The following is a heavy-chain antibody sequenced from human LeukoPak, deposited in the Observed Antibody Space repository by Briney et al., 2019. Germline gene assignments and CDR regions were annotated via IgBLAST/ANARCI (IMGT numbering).Heavy chain of an antibody. CDR1: GGSISSYY. CDR2: INHSGST. CDR3: ARGSKEGGVDH. D-gene: IGHD3-16*01. J-gene: IGHJ4*02. Sequence: PSETLSLTCTVSGGSISSYYWSWIRQPPGKGLEWIGEINHSGSTNYNPSLKSRVTISVDTSKNQFSLKLSSVTAADTAVYYCARGSKEGGVDHWGQGTLVTVSS. V-gene: IGHV4-34*01.